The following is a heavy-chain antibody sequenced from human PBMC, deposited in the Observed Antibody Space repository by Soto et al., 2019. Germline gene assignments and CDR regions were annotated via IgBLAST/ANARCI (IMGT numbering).Heavy chain of an antibody. CDR3: AIVLYDILTNGYFDY. J-gene: IGHJ4*02. V-gene: IGHV1-69*02. CDR2: IIPILGIA. Sequence: ASVKVSCKASGGTFSSYTISWVRQAPGQGLEWMGRIIPILGIANYAQKFQGRVTITADKSTSTAYMELSSLRSEDTAVYYCAIVLYDILTNGYFDYWGQGTLVTVSS. CDR1: GGTFSSYT. D-gene: IGHD3-9*01.